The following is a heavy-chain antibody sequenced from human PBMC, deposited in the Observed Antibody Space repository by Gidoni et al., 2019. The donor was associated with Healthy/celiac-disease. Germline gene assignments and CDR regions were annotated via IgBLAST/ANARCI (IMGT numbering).Heavy chain of an antibody. D-gene: IGHD2-15*01. J-gene: IGHJ6*02. CDR2: ISSSGSTI. V-gene: IGHV3-48*03. CDR1: GFTFSSYE. CDR3: ARNKVKTQGWYYYGMDV. Sequence: EVQLVESGGGLVQPGGSLRLSCAASGFTFSSYEMNWVRQAPGKGLEWVSYISSSGSTIYYADSVKGRFTISRDNAKNSLYLQMNSLRAEDTAVYYCARNKVKTQGWYYYGMDVWGQGTTVTVSS.